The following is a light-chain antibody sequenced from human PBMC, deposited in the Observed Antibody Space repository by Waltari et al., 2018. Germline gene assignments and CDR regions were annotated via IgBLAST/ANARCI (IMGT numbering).Light chain of an antibody. J-gene: IGKJ1*01. Sequence: EIVLTQSPGTLSLSPGETATLSCRASQSVSRALAWYQQKPGQAPRLLIYDASTRATGIPDRFSGSGSGTDFSLPISRLEPEDFAVYYCQKYVRLPATFGQGTKVEIK. CDR3: QKYVRLPAT. V-gene: IGKV3-20*01. CDR1: QSVSRA. CDR2: DAS.